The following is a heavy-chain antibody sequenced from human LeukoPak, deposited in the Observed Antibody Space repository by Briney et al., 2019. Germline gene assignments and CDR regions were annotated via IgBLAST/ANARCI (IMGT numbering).Heavy chain of an antibody. CDR3: ARVPYSGPYSSSWLHYYYMDV. V-gene: IGHV3-7*01. J-gene: IGHJ6*03. CDR2: IKEDGSEK. Sequence: GGSLRLSCAASGFTFSSYWMSWVRQAPGKGPEWVANIKEDGSEKYYVDSVKGRFTISRDKGMNSLYLQLNSLRTEDTAVYYCARVPYSGPYSSSWLHYYYMDVWGKGTTVTVSS. D-gene: IGHD6-13*01. CDR1: GFTFSSYW.